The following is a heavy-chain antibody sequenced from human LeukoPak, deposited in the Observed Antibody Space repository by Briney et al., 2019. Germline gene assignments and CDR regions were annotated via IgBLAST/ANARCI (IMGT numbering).Heavy chain of an antibody. J-gene: IGHJ4*02. Sequence: GGSLRLSCAASAFTFSRYGMHWVRQAPGKGLEWVAFIRYDGSNKYYADSVKGRFTISRDNAKNSLYLQMNSLRAEDTAVYYCARDLEYYDSSGYPYYFDYWGQGTLVTVSS. V-gene: IGHV3-30*02. CDR3: ARDLEYYDSSGYPYYFDY. CDR1: AFTFSRYG. D-gene: IGHD3-22*01. CDR2: IRYDGSNK.